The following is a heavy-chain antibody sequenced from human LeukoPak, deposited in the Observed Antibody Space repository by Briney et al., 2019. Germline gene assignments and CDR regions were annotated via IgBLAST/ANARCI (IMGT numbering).Heavy chain of an antibody. CDR3: ATSITMVRGVIISGDWFDP. Sequence: GASVKVSCKTSGYTFTSYSISWVRQAPGQGLEWMGSISPYNGNTNYAQKLQGRVTMTTDTSTSTAYMDLRGLRSDDTALYYCATSITMVRGVIISGDWFDPWGQGTLVTVSS. D-gene: IGHD3-10*01. V-gene: IGHV1-18*01. J-gene: IGHJ5*02. CDR2: ISPYNGNT. CDR1: GYTFTSYS.